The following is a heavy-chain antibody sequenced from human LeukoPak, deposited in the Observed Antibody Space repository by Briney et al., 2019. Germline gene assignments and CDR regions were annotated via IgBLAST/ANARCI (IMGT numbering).Heavy chain of an antibody. V-gene: IGHV3-49*04. CDR2: IRRKAGGGTA. Sequence: GGSLRLSCTASGFTFGDYTMSWVRQAPVKGLEWVGFIRRKAGGGTAEYAAPVKGRFTISRDDSKSIAYLHMNSLKTEDTAVYYCTRDPVVGDWGQGTLVTVSS. J-gene: IGHJ4*02. CDR3: TRDPVVGD. D-gene: IGHD2-15*01. CDR1: GFTFGDYT.